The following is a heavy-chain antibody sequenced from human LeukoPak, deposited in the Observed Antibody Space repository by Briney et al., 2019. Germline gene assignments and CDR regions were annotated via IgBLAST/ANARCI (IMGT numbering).Heavy chain of an antibody. CDR2: IYPGDSDT. Sequence: GESLKISCKASGYRFSTSWIARVRQKPGKGLEWMGIIYPGDSDTRYSPSFQGQVTISADKSISTAYLQWSSLEASDTAMYCCARHLGHCSGGSCLNNWFDPWGQGTLVTVSS. CDR1: GYRFSTSW. CDR3: ARHLGHCSGGSCLNNWFDP. J-gene: IGHJ5*02. D-gene: IGHD2-15*01. V-gene: IGHV5-51*01.